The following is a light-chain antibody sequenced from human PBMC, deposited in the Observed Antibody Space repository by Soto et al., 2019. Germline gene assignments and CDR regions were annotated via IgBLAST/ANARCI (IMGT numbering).Light chain of an antibody. CDR1: SSDVGSYNL. CDR2: EGS. CDR3: CSYAGSSTLYV. V-gene: IGLV2-23*01. J-gene: IGLJ1*01. Sequence: QSALTQPASVSVSPGQSITISCTGTSSDVGSYNLVSWYQQHPGKAPKLMIYEGSKRPSGVSNRFSGSKSGNTASLTISRLQAEDEADYYCCSYAGSSTLYVFGTGTKLTVL.